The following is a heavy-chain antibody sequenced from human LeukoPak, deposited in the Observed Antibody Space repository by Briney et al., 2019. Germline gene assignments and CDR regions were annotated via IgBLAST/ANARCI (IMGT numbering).Heavy chain of an antibody. CDR1: GASISSYY. CDR2: MYHSGST. J-gene: IGHJ5*02. CDR3: ARGIPRRAYSSSWSLHGNWFDP. D-gene: IGHD6-13*01. Sequence: SETLSLTCTVSGASISSYYWSWIRQLPGKGLEWIGYMYHSGSTTYNPSLKSRVTISVDTSKNQFSLKLSSVTAADTAVYYCARGIPRRAYSSSWSLHGNWFDPWGQGTLVTVSS. V-gene: IGHV4-59*12.